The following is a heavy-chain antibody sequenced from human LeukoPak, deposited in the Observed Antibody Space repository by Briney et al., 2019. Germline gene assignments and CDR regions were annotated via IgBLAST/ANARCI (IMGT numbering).Heavy chain of an antibody. CDR1: GFTFNGYS. J-gene: IGHJ4*02. CDR3: ARNRGDPSYFDY. Sequence: GGSLRLSCAASGFTFNGYSMNWVRQAPGKGLEWVSSISTSSSYIYYADSVKGRFTISRNNPKNSLYLQMNSLRAEDTAVYYCARNRGDPSYFDYWGQGTLVTVSS. D-gene: IGHD4-17*01. CDR2: ISTSSSYI. V-gene: IGHV3-21*01.